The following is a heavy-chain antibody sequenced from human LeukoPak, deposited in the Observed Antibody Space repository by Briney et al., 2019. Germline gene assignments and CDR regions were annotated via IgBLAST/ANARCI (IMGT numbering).Heavy chain of an antibody. CDR3: ARELKVGNTGYYLDY. CDR2: IYCSGNT. J-gene: IGHJ4*02. CDR1: GDSISKYY. D-gene: IGHD2/OR15-2a*01. Sequence: SETLSLTCTVSGDSISKYYWSWIRQPPGKGLKWIGYIYCSGNTNYNPSLKSRVTMSLDTSKNQFSLKLTSVTAADTALYYCARELKVGNTGYYLDYWGQGTLVTVSP. V-gene: IGHV4-59*01.